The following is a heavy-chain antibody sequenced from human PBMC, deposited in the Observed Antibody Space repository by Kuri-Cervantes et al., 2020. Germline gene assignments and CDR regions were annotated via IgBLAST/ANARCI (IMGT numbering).Heavy chain of an antibody. Sequence: GESLKISCAASGFTLSSYAMHWVRQAPGKGLEWVAVISYDGSNKYYADSVKGRFTISRDNSKNTLYLQMNSLRAEDTAVYYCAREVAVAGPFDYWGQGTLVTVSS. J-gene: IGHJ4*02. CDR3: AREVAVAGPFDY. V-gene: IGHV3-30-3*01. CDR1: GFTLSSYA. D-gene: IGHD6-19*01. CDR2: ISYDGSNK.